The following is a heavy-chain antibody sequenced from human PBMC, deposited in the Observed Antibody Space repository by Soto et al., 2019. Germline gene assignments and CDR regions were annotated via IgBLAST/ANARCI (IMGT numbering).Heavy chain of an antibody. CDR2: INPEGSAE. CDR3: ARHGVWCFDF. Sequence: ETQLVESGGALVQPGGSLRLSCAASGFTFSSSWMAWVRQAPGKGLEWVANINPEGSAEYYVDSVKGRFTISRDNAKNSLYLQMNSLRLEDTALYYCARHGVWCFDFWGQGTLVSISS. D-gene: IGHD2-8*02. J-gene: IGHJ4*02. V-gene: IGHV3-7*02. CDR1: GFTFSSSW.